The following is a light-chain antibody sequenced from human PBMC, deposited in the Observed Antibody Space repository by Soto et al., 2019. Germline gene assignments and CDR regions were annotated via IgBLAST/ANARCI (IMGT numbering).Light chain of an antibody. V-gene: IGKV1-5*01. CDR1: QSISSW. J-gene: IGKJ1*01. Sequence: DIQMTQSPSTLSASVGDRVTITCRASQSISSWLAWYQQKPGKAPKLLIYDASSLESGVPSRFSGSGSGTEFTLTISSLQPDDFATYYSQKYNSYSGETFGQGTKVEIK. CDR2: DAS. CDR3: QKYNSYSGET.